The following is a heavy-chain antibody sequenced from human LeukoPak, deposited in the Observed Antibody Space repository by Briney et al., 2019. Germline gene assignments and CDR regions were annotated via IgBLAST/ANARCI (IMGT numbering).Heavy chain of an antibody. CDR2: ISSSGSTI. V-gene: IGHV3-11*01. D-gene: IGHD3-10*01. Sequence: GGSLRLSCAASGFTFSDYYMSWIRQAPGKGLEWVSYISSSGSTIYYADSVKGRFTISRDNAKNSLYLQMNSLRAEDTAVYYCARGSYYYGSGSYRPYYYYYGMDVWGQGTTVTVSS. CDR3: ARGSYYYGSGSYRPYYYYYGMDV. CDR1: GFTFSDYY. J-gene: IGHJ6*02.